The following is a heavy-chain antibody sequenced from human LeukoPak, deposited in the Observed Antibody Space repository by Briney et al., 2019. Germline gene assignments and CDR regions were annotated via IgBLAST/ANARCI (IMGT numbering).Heavy chain of an antibody. Sequence: SVKVSCKASGGTFSSYAISWVRQAPGQGLEWMGRIIPIFGTANYAQKFQGRVTITTDESTSTAYMELSSLRSEDTAVYYCARDTPHIYYDSSGYYFDYWGRGTLVTVSS. CDR1: GGTFSSYA. J-gene: IGHJ4*02. V-gene: IGHV1-69*05. CDR2: IIPIFGTA. CDR3: ARDTPHIYYDSSGYYFDY. D-gene: IGHD3-22*01.